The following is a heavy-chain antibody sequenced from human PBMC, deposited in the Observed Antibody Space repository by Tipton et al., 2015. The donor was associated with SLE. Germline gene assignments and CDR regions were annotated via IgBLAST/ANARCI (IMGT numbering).Heavy chain of an antibody. CDR1: GFTFSSYE. J-gene: IGHJ3*02. CDR3: ASQYSYGPDAFDI. CDR2: ISSSGSTI. D-gene: IGHD5-18*01. V-gene: IGHV3-48*03. Sequence: SLRLSCAASGFTFSSYEMNWVRQAPGKGLEWVSYISSSGSTIYYADSVKGRFTISRDNAKNSLYLQMNSLRAEDTALYYCASQYSYGPDAFDIWGQGTVVTVSS.